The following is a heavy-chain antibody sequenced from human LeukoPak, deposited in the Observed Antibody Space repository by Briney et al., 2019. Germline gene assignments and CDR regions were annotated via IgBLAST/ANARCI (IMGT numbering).Heavy chain of an antibody. Sequence: PSETLSLTCTVSGGSISSSSYYWGWIRQPPGKGLEWIGSIYYSGSTNYNPSLKSRVTISVDTSKNQFSLKLSSVTAADTAVYYCASNFEVGATFNYWYFDLWGRGTLVTVSS. V-gene: IGHV4-39*07. CDR1: GGSISSSSYY. D-gene: IGHD1-26*01. J-gene: IGHJ2*01. CDR2: IYYSGST. CDR3: ASNFEVGATFNYWYFDL.